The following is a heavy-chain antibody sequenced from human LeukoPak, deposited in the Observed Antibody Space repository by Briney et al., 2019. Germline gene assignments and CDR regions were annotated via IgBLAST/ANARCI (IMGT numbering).Heavy chain of an antibody. Sequence: GESLKISCKGSGDSFTTYWIGWVRQMPGEGLEWMGIIYPGDSETRYNPSFQGQVTISADKSISTAYLQWSSLKASDTAMYYCARQGDWDTAMNTFDYWGQGTLVTVSS. J-gene: IGHJ4*02. CDR1: GDSFTTYW. CDR2: IYPGDSET. CDR3: ARQGDWDTAMNTFDY. D-gene: IGHD5-18*01. V-gene: IGHV5-51*01.